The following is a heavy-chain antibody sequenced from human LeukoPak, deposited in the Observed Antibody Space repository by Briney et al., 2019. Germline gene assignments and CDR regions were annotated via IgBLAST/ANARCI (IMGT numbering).Heavy chain of an antibody. Sequence: SQTLSLTCTVSGGSISSGGYYWSWIRQHPGKGLEWIGYIYYSGSTYYNPSLKSRVTISVDTSKNQSSLNLTSVTAADTAVYYCARVGIAAAAPAYYYYGLDVWGLGTTVTVSS. CDR2: IYYSGST. V-gene: IGHV4-31*03. CDR1: GGSISSGGYY. CDR3: ARVGIAAAAPAYYYYGLDV. J-gene: IGHJ6*02. D-gene: IGHD6-13*01.